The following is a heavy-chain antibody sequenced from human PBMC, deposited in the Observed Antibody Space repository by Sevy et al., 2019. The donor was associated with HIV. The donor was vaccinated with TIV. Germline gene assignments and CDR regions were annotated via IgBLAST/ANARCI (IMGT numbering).Heavy chain of an antibody. CDR1: GGTFSSYA. CDR2: IIPIFGTA. J-gene: IGHJ3*02. V-gene: IGHV1-69*06. CDR3: RGEHDAFDI. Sequence: ASVKVSCKASGGTFSSYAISWVRQAPGQGLEWMGGIIPIFGTANYAQMFQGRVTITADKSTSTAYMELSSLRSEDTAVYYCRGEHDAFDIWGQGTMVTVSS. D-gene: IGHD1-26*01.